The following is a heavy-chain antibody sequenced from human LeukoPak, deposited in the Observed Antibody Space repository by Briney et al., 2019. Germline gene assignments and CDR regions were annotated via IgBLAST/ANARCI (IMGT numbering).Heavy chain of an antibody. J-gene: IGHJ4*02. V-gene: IGHV1-18*04. CDR1: GYTYTNHG. Sequence: ASVKVSCKASGYTYTNHGITWVRQAPGQGLEWMGWISAYNRDTRYAQNFQGRVTLITESSTNTAYMELRSLRSDDTAIYYCARDPSNTSGWSPYFDYWGQGTLVTASA. CDR2: ISAYNRDT. D-gene: IGHD6-13*01. CDR3: ARDPSNTSGWSPYFDY.